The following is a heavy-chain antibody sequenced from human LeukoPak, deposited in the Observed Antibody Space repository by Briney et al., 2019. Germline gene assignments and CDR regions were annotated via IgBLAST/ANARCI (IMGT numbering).Heavy chain of an antibody. CDR3: ARDVAREFDY. CDR2: IIPIFGTA. CDR1: GGTFSSYA. Sequence: SVKVSCKASGGTFSSYAISWVRQAPGQGLEWMGGIIPIFGTANYAQKYQDRVTMTRDTSTRTVYMQLSSLRSDDTAVYYCARDVAREFDYWGQGTLVTVSS. J-gene: IGHJ4*02. V-gene: IGHV1-69*05.